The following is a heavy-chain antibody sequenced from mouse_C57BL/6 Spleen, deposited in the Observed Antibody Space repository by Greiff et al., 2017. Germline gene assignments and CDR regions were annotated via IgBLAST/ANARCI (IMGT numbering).Heavy chain of an antibody. CDR2: IHPNSGST. J-gene: IGHJ4*01. Sequence: QVQLQQPGAELVKPGASVKLSCKASGYTFTSYWMHWVKQRPGQGLEWIGMIHPNSGSTNYNEKFKSKATLTVDKSSSTAYMQLSSLTSEDSAVYYCALYYGSSPYYYAMDYWGQGTSVTVSS. CDR3: ALYYGSSPYYYAMDY. V-gene: IGHV1-64*01. CDR1: GYTFTSYW. D-gene: IGHD1-1*01.